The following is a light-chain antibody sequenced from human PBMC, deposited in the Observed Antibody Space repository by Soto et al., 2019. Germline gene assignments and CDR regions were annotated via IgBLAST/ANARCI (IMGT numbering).Light chain of an antibody. CDR1: QSISTS. CDR3: QQSYSTSWT. V-gene: IGKV1-39*01. Sequence: DIQMTQSPSSLSASVGDRVTTTCRASQSISTSLNWYQQKPGKAPKLLIYAASSLQSGVPSTFSGSGSGTDFTLTISSLQPEDFATYYCQQSYSTSWTFGQGTK. J-gene: IGKJ1*01. CDR2: AAS.